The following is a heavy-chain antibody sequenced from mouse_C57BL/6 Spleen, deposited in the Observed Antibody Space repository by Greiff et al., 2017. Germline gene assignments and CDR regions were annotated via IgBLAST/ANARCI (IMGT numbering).Heavy chain of an antibody. D-gene: IGHD1-1*01. CDR2: ISDGGSYT. CDR3: ARVDYYGSSYNAMDY. J-gene: IGHJ4*01. CDR1: GFTFSSYA. V-gene: IGHV5-4*01. Sequence: EVQVVESGGGLVKPGGSLKLSCAASGFTFSSYAMSWVRQTPEKRLEWVATISDGGSYTYYPDNVKGRFTISRDNAKNNLYLQMSHLKSEDTAMYYCARVDYYGSSYNAMDYWGQGTSVTVSS.